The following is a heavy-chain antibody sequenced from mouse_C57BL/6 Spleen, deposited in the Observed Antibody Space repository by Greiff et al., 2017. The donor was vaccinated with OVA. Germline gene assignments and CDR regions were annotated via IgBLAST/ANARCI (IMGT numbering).Heavy chain of an antibody. V-gene: IGHV1-5*01. J-gene: IGHJ1*03. Sequence: EVQGVESGPVLARPGASVKMSCKTSGYTFTSYRMHWVKQRPGQGLEWIGAIYPGNSATSYNQKFTGKAKLTAVTAASTAYMRLSSLTNEDSAVYSCTNSGTEGYFDVWGTGTTVTVSS. CDR2: IYPGNSAT. CDR3: TNSGTEGYFDV. D-gene: IGHD4-1*01. CDR1: GYTFTSYR.